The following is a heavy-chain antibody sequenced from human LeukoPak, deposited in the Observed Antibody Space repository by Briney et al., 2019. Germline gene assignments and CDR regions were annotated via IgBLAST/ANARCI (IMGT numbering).Heavy chain of an antibody. Sequence: GGSLRLSCAVTGFTFSSYRMSWVRQAPGKGLEWVAVISYDGSNKYYADSVKGRFTISRDNSKNTLYLQMNSLRAEDTAVYYCAKTHESIAVAGYFDYWGQGTLVTVSS. CDR3: AKTHESIAVAGYFDY. V-gene: IGHV3-30*18. J-gene: IGHJ4*02. D-gene: IGHD6-19*01. CDR2: ISYDGSNK. CDR1: GFTFSSYR.